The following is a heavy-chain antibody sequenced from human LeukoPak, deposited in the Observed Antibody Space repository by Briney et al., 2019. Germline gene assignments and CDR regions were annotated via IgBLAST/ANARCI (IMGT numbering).Heavy chain of an antibody. J-gene: IGHJ4*02. CDR1: GFTFSNYA. CDR3: ARVLAGYRDF. CDR2: ISGSGGNT. D-gene: IGHD3-9*01. V-gene: IGHV3-23*01. Sequence: GGSLRFSCAASGFTFSNYAMSWVRQAPGKGLEWVSAISGSGGNTYYADSVQGRFTISRDNAKNSLYLQMNSLRAEDTAVYYCARVLAGYRDFWGQGTQVTVSS.